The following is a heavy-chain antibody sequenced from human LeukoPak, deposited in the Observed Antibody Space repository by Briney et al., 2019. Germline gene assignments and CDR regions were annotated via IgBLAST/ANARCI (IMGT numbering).Heavy chain of an antibody. J-gene: IGHJ4*02. CDR2: FDPEDGET. V-gene: IGHV1-24*01. Sequence: ASVKLSCKVSGTYTLIELSMHWVRQAPGKGLEWMGGFDPEDGETIYAQKFKGRVTMTEDTSTDTAYMDLSSLRSEDTAVYYCATLLGETHFFDYWGQGTLVTVCS. D-gene: IGHD1-26*01. CDR3: ATLLGETHFFDY. CDR1: GTYTLIELS.